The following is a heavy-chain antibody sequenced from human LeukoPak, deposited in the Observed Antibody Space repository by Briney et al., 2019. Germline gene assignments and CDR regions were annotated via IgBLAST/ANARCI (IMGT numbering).Heavy chain of an antibody. CDR3: ARDLDSSGWSW. CDR1: GFTFSSYS. V-gene: IGHV3-21*01. D-gene: IGHD6-19*01. CDR2: ISSSSSYI. J-gene: IGHJ4*02. Sequence: GGSLRLSCAASGFTFSSYSVNWVRQAPGKGLEWVSSISSSSSYIYYADSVKGRFTISRDNAKNSLYLQMNSLRAEDTAVYYCARDLDSSGWSWWGQGTLVTVSS.